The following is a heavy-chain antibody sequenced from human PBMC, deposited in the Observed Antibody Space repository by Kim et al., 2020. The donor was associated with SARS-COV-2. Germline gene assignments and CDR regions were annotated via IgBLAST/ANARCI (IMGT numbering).Heavy chain of an antibody. Sequence: GGSLRLSCAASGFTFSSYTMNWVRQAPGKGLEWVSSIRTLDKYKYYVDSVRGRFTISRDNAKNSLYLQMNSLRAEDTAVYYCARETFRMAAGGTGSDFDIWGQGTMVTVSS. CDR1: GFTFSSYT. CDR3: ARETFRMAAGGTGSDFDI. V-gene: IGHV3-21*04. D-gene: IGHD6-13*01. CDR2: IRTLDKYK. J-gene: IGHJ3*02.